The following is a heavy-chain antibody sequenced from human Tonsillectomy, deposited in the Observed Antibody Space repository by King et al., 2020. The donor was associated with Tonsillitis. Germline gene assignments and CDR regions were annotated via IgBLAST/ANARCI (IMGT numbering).Heavy chain of an antibody. J-gene: IGHJ4*02. Sequence: QVQLQESGPGLVKPSQTLSPTCTVSGGSISSGDYYWGWIRQPPGKGLGWIGYIYYSGSTYYNPSLKSRVTISVDTSKNQFSLKLSSVTAADTAVYYCARVGWITMIRADSGMVYWGQGTLVTVSS. CDR3: ARVGWITMIRADSGMVY. D-gene: IGHD3-22*01. CDR1: GGSISSGDYY. CDR2: IYYSGST. V-gene: IGHV4-30-4*01.